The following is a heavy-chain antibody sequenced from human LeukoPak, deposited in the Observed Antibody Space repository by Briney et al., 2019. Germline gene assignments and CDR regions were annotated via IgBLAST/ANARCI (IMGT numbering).Heavy chain of an antibody. CDR3: ARNIVGAFDY. CDR1: GYSISSGYY. V-gene: IGHV4-38-2*02. CDR2: IYHSGST. Sequence: PSETLSLTCTVSGYSISSGYYWGWIRQPPGKGLEWIGSIYHSGSTYYNPSLKSRVTISVDTSKNQFSLKLSSVTAADTAVYYCARNIVGAFDYWGQGTLVTVSS. D-gene: IGHD1-26*01. J-gene: IGHJ4*02.